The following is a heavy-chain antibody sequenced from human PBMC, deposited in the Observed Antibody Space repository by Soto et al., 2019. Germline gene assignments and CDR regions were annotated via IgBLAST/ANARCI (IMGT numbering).Heavy chain of an antibody. J-gene: IGHJ6*04. CDR1: GFTFSNYG. V-gene: IGHV3-30*18. D-gene: IGHD1-1*01. CDR3: AKSRDAYNFYFYYGMDV. Sequence: PGGSMRLSCAASGFTFSNYGMHWVRQTPGKGLEWVALILYDGSNKYYADSVKGRFTISRDNSKNTLYLQVSSLRAEDTAVYYCAKSRDAYNFYFYYGMDVWGKGTSVTVSS. CDR2: ILYDGSNK.